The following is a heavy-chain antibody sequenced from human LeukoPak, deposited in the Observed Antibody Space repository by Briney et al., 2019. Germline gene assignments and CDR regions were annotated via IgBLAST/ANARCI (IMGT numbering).Heavy chain of an antibody. D-gene: IGHD6-6*01. V-gene: IGHV3-23*05. J-gene: IGHJ4*02. CDR1: GFTFSNYG. CDR2: ISDSGST. Sequence: PGGSLRLSCAASGFTFSNYGMSWVRQAPGKGLEWVSAISDSGSTHYADSVKGRFTISRDNSKNTLYLQMNSLRAEDTAVYYCAKRVPYSSSSVYFDSWGQGTLVTVSS. CDR3: AKRVPYSSSSVYFDS.